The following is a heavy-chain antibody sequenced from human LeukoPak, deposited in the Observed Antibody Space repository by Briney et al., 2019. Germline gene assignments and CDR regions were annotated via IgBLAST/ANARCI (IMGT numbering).Heavy chain of an antibody. CDR2: LNPNSGDT. CDR3: ARPDSSGYYRRDAFDI. Sequence: EASVKVSCKASGYTFTDYYMHWVRQAPGQGLEWMGWLNPNSGDTNYAQKFQGRVSMTRDTSISTAYMDLSDLRSDDTAVYYCARPDSSGYYRRDAFDIWGQGTMVTVSS. D-gene: IGHD3-22*01. CDR1: GYTFTDYY. V-gene: IGHV1-2*02. J-gene: IGHJ3*02.